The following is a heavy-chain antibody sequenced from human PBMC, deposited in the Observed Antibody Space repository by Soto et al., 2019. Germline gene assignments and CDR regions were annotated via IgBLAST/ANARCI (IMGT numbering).Heavy chain of an antibody. CDR2: ISSSGSTI. Sequence: PGGSLRLSCAASGFTFSSYEMNWVRQAPGKGLEWVSYISSSGSTIYYADSVKGRFTISRDNAKNSLYLQMNSLRAEDTAVYYCARSSFDFWSGYGMDVWGQGTTVTVSS. D-gene: IGHD3-3*01. CDR1: GFTFSSYE. J-gene: IGHJ6*02. V-gene: IGHV3-48*03. CDR3: ARSSFDFWSGYGMDV.